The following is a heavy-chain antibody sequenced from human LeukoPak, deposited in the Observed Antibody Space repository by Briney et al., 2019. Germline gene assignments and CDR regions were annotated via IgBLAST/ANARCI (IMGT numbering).Heavy chain of an antibody. CDR2: INPNSGGT. V-gene: IGHV1-2*02. D-gene: IGHD1-1*01. J-gene: IGHJ4*02. CDR1: GYTFTGYY. CDR3: ARQDGNSKYYFDY. Sequence: GASVKVSCKASGYTFTGYYMHWVRQAPGQGLEWMGWINPNSGGTNYAQKFQGRVTMTRDTSISTAYLQWSSLKASDTAMYYCARQDGNSKYYFDYWGQGTLVTVSS.